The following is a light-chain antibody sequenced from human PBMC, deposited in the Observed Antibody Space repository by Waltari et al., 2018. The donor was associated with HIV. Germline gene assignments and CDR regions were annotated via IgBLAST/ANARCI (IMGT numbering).Light chain of an antibody. CDR1: NSNIGNNY. J-gene: IGLJ3*02. Sequence: QSVLTQPPSVSAAPRQKVTISCSGSNSNIGNNYVSWYQQLPGTAPRLLIYENNRRPSGIPDRFSASKSGTSATLGIAGLQTGDEADYYCATWDSGLSIWVFGGGTKLTVL. CDR2: ENN. V-gene: IGLV1-51*02. CDR3: ATWDSGLSIWV.